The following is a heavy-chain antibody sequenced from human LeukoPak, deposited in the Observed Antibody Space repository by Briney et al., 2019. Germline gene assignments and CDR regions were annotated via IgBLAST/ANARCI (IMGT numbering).Heavy chain of an antibody. D-gene: IGHD4-17*01. V-gene: IGHV1-69*05. Sequence: GASVKVSCKASGGSFNDYAFSWVRQAPGQGLEWMGGIIPLFGTPIYAQQFQGRFTITTDESTSTAYMELSSLTSEDTAVYYCARERTTETTWGYFDYWVQGTLVTVSS. CDR3: ARERTTETTWGYFDY. J-gene: IGHJ4*02. CDR2: IIPLFGTP. CDR1: GGSFNDYA.